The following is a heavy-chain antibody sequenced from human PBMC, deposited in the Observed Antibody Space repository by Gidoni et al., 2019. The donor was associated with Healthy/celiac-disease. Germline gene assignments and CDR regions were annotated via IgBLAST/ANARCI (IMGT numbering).Heavy chain of an antibody. J-gene: IGHJ5*02. Sequence: VQRVESGGGVVQPGRSLRLCCAASGFTFSSYGMHWVRQAPGKPLEWVAVIWYDGSNKYYADSVKGRFTISRDTSKNTLYLQMNSLRAEDTAVYYCASGRSGSGIWFDPWGQGTLVTVSS. CDR2: IWYDGSNK. V-gene: IGHV3-33*01. CDR3: ASGRSGSGIWFDP. CDR1: GFTFSSYG. D-gene: IGHD6-25*01.